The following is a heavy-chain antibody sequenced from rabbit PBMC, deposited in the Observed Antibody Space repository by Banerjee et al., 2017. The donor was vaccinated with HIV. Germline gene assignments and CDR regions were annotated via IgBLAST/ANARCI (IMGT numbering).Heavy chain of an antibody. J-gene: IGHJ4*01. Sequence: QEQLVESGGGLVQPEGSLTLTCTASRFSFSSSYWICWVRQAPGKGLEWITCIYTISGSTWYASWAKGRFTISKTSSTTVTLQMTSLTAADTATYFCASSDNYSLNLWGQGTLVTVS. CDR2: IYTISGST. CDR1: RFSFSSSYW. CDR3: ASSDNYSLNL. V-gene: IGHV1S45*01. D-gene: IGHD1-1*01.